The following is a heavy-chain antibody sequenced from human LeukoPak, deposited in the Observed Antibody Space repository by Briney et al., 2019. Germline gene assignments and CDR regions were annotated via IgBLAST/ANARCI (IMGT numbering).Heavy chain of an antibody. D-gene: IGHD3-10*01. Sequence: ASVKVSCKASGYTFTTHGVSWVRQVPGQGLEWMGWISTRSGDSNYAQKLQGRVTMTTDTSTSTAYMELRSLRSDDTAVYYCARGAPGAPLYDYWGQGTLVTVS. J-gene: IGHJ4*02. CDR1: GYTFTTHG. V-gene: IGHV1-18*01. CDR2: ISTRSGDS. CDR3: ARGAPGAPLYDY.